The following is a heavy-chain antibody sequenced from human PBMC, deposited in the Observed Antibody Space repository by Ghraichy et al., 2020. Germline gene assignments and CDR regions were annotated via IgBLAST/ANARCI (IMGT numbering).Heavy chain of an antibody. CDR1: EFSFNKFW. Sequence: GESLNISCVGSEFSFNKFWMSWVRQAPGTGLEWVASIKQGGGEKHYADSLKGRIAISRDNTQNSLFLQLDSLRVDDTAVYYCARARGGWCTTTNCFAEYAEYWGEGTLVTVSS. CDR3: ARARGGWCTTTNCFAEYAEY. CDR2: IKQGGGEK. V-gene: IGHV3-7*01. J-gene: IGHJ4*02. D-gene: IGHD1-26*01.